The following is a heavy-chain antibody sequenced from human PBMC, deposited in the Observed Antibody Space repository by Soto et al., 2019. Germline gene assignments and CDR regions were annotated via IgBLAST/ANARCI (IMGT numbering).Heavy chain of an antibody. CDR1: GGTFSSYT. Sequence: SVKVACKASGGTFSSYTISWVRQAPGQGLEWMGRIIPILGIANYAQKFQGRVTITADKSTSTAYMELSSLRSEDTAVYYCASLGRNIVATYIWGQGTLVTVSS. V-gene: IGHV1-69*02. CDR3: ASLGRNIVATYI. J-gene: IGHJ4*02. CDR2: IIPILGIA. D-gene: IGHD5-12*01.